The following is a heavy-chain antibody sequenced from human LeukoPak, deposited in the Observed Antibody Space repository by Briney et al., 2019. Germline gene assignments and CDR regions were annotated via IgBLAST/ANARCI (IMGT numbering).Heavy chain of an antibody. CDR2: IHHSGNRFETGST. D-gene: IGHD1-14*01. CDR3: ARGPTTFDY. V-gene: IGHV4-28*03. CDR1: GHSITNTFY. J-gene: IGHJ4*02. Sequence: SETLSLTCTVSGHSITNTFYWGWIRQSPGKGLEWIGSIHHSGNRFETGSTHYNPSLRSRVTVSADTSKNQFSLTLTSVTAADTAVYYCARGPTTFDYWGQGTLVTVSS.